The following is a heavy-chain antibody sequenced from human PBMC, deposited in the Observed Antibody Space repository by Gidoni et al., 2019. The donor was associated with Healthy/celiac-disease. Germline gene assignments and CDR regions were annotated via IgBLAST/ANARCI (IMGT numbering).Heavy chain of an antibody. CDR2: IYYSGST. CDR3: ARESVVPAAIPYYYYYYYMDV. V-gene: IGHV4-31*03. D-gene: IGHD2-2*01. Sequence: QLQLQESGPGLAKPSPTLSLTCTFSRASLSSGGYYWTWIRQHPVKGLEWIGYIYYSGSTYYNPSLKSRVTISVDTSKNQFSLKLSSVTAADTAVYYCARESVVPAAIPYYYYYYYMDVWGKGTTVTVSS. J-gene: IGHJ6*03. CDR1: RASLSSGGYY.